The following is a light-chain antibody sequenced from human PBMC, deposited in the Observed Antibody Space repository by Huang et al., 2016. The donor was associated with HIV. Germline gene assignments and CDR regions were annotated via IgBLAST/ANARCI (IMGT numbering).Light chain of an antibody. J-gene: IGKJ1*01. CDR1: QSITTY. CDR3: QHSYSSPRT. Sequence: DIQMPQSPSSLSASVGDRVTITCRASQSITTYLNWYQQKPGKAPNLLIYAASSLQGGVQSRFSGSGSGTDFTLTITSLQPEDFATYYCQHSYSSPRTFGQGTKVEI. V-gene: IGKV1-39*01. CDR2: AAS.